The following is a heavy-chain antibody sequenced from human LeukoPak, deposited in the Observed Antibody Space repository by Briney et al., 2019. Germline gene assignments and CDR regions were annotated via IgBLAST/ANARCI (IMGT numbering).Heavy chain of an antibody. CDR1: GGTFSSYA. CDR2: IIPIFGTA. Sequence: ASVKVSCKASGGTFSSYAISWVRQAPGQGLEWMGGIIPIFGTANYAQKFQGRVTITADESTSTAYMELRSLRSDDTAVYYCARTPGVPAAPLAEYFQHWGQGTLVTVSS. D-gene: IGHD2-2*01. CDR3: ARTPGVPAAPLAEYFQH. J-gene: IGHJ1*01. V-gene: IGHV1-69*01.